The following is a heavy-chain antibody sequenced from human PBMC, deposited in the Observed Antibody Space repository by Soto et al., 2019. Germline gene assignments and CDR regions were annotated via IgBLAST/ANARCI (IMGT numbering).Heavy chain of an antibody. CDR3: ARGNHRWLQLWYFDL. CDR2: IIPIFGTA. V-gene: IGHV1-69*13. CDR1: GGTFSSYT. Sequence: GASVKVSCKASGGTFSSYTISCVRQAPGQGLEWMGGIIPIFGTANYAQKFQGRVTITADESTSTAYMELSSLRSEDTAVYYCARGNHRWLQLWYFDLWGRGTLVTVSS. J-gene: IGHJ2*01. D-gene: IGHD5-12*01.